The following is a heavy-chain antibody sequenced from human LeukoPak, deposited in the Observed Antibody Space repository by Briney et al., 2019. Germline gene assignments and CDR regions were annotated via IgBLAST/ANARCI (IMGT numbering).Heavy chain of an antibody. D-gene: IGHD6-19*01. CDR1: GFTFSSYA. J-gene: IGHJ4*02. CDR2: ISYDGSNK. V-gene: IGHV3-30-3*01. Sequence: GGSLRLSCAASGFTFSSYAMHWVRQAPGKGLEWVAVISYDGSNKYYADSVKGRFTISRDNSKNTLYLQMNSLRAEDTAVYYCANLAVAGKGYWGQGTLVTVSS. CDR3: ANLAVAGKGY.